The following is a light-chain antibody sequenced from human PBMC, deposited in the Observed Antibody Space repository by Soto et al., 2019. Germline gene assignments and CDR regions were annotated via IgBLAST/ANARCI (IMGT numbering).Light chain of an antibody. CDR2: KAS. V-gene: IGKV1-5*03. CDR3: QQYNGYGT. Sequence: DIQMTQSPSTLSASVGDRVTITCRASQSISSWLAWYQQKPGKAPKLLIYKASSLESGVPSRFSGSGSGTEFTLTISSLQPDDFATYCCQQYNGYGTFGQGTKVDIK. J-gene: IGKJ1*01. CDR1: QSISSW.